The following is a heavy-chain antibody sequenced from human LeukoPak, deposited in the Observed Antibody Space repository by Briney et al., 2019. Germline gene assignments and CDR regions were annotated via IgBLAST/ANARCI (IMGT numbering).Heavy chain of an antibody. CDR3: TRQQLVLEY. J-gene: IGHJ4*02. CDR1: GFTFSNAW. V-gene: IGHV3-15*01. CDR2: IKSKTDGGTT. Sequence: GGSLRLSCAASGFTFSNAWMSWVRQAPGKGLEWVGHIKSKTDGGTTEYAAPVKGRFTISRDDSKNTLYLQMNSLKTEDTAVYYCTRQQLVLEYWGQGTLVTVSS. D-gene: IGHD6-13*01.